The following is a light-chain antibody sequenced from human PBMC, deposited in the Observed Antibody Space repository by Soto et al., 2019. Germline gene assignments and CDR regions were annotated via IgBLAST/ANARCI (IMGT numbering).Light chain of an antibody. J-gene: IGKJ5*01. V-gene: IGKV3-11*01. CDR2: DAS. Sequence: EIVLTQSPATLSLSPGERATLSCRASQSVSSYLVWYQQKPGQAPRLLIYDASNRATGIPARFSGSGSGTDFTLTISSLEPEDLAVYYCQQRSNWPPVITFGQGTRLEIK. CDR3: QQRSNWPPVIT. CDR1: QSVSSY.